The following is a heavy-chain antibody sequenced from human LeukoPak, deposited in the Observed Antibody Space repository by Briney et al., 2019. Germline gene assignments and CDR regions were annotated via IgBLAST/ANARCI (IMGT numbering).Heavy chain of an antibody. CDR2: IKQDGSEK. CDR1: GFTFSSYW. V-gene: IGHV3-7*01. Sequence: GGSLRLSCAASGFTFSSYWMSWVRQAPGKGLEWVANIKQDGSEKYYVDSVKGRFTISRDNAENTLYLQMNSLRAEDTAVYYCAKGNHTWYYFDYWGQGTLVTVSS. CDR3: AKGNHTWYYFDY. J-gene: IGHJ4*02. D-gene: IGHD1-14*01.